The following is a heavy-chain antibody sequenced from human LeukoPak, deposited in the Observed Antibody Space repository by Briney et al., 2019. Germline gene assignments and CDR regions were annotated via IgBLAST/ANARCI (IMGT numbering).Heavy chain of an antibody. D-gene: IGHD6-13*01. J-gene: IGHJ4*02. V-gene: IGHV1-18*01. CDR2: ISAYNGNT. CDR1: GYTFTSYG. Sequence: GASVKVSCKASGYTFTSYGISWVRQAPGQGLEWMGWISAYNGNTNYAQKLQGRVTITADKSTSTASMELSSLRSEDTAVYYCAIIAVGGVDPFDSWGQGTLVTVSS. CDR3: AIIAVGGVDPFDS.